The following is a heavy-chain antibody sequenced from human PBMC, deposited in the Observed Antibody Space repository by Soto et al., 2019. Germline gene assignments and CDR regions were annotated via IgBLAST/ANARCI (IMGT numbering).Heavy chain of an antibody. CDR3: ARPASGQQLVWDSDY. D-gene: IGHD6-13*01. J-gene: IGHJ4*02. V-gene: IGHV4-31*03. CDR1: GGSISSGGYY. Sequence: SETLSLTCTVSGGSISSGGYYWSWIRQHPGKGLEWIGYIYYSGSTYYNPSLKSRVTISVDTSKNQFSLKLSSVTAADTAVYYCARPASGQQLVWDSDYWGEGALVTVSS. CDR2: IYYSGST.